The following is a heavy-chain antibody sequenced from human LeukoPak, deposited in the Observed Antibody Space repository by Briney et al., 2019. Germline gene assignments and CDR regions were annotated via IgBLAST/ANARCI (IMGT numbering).Heavy chain of an antibody. CDR2: IFYTGST. CDR1: GGSINYYY. CDR3: ARGVSGGLLLDY. D-gene: IGHD3-16*01. V-gene: IGHV4-59*01. J-gene: IGHJ4*02. Sequence: LSETLSLTCTVSGGSINYYYWSWIRQPPGKGLEWIGYIFYTGSTNYNPSLKSRVTISVDTSKNQFSLKLNSVTAADTAVYYCARGVSGGLLLDYWGQGTLVTVSS.